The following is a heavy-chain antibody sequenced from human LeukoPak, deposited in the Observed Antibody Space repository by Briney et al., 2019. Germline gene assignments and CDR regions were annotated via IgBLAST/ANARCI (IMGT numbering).Heavy chain of an antibody. CDR1: GFIFSNYG. D-gene: IGHD1-26*01. Sequence: PGGSLRLSCAASGFIFSNYGMNWVRQASGKGLEWVAAISASGSATSYADSAKGRFTISRDNSKNTLYLQMNSLRLDDTAMYYCARDSGSGSSPIGHWGQGTLVTVSS. V-gene: IGHV3-23*01. CDR2: ISASGSAT. J-gene: IGHJ4*02. CDR3: ARDSGSGSSPIGH.